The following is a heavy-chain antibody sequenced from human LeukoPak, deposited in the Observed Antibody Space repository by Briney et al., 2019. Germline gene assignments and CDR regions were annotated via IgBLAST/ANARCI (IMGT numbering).Heavy chain of an antibody. CDR2: IYYSKNT. V-gene: IGHV4-39*01. CDR3: VSPRGFSYGYFDY. Sequence: SETLSLTCIVSGGSISSRSYYWDWIRQPPGKGLEWIGSIYYSKNTYYNPSLKSRVTISADTSKNQFSLTLGSVSATDTAVYYCVSPRGFSYGYFDYWGQGTLVTVSS. J-gene: IGHJ4*02. D-gene: IGHD5-18*01. CDR1: GGSISSRSYY.